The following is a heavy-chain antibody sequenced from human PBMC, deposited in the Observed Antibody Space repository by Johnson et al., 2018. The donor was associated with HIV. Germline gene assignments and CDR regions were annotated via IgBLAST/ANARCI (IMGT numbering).Heavy chain of an antibody. V-gene: IGHV3-69-1*01. CDR2: ISWHSGSI. CDR1: GLTFTNAW. J-gene: IGHJ3*02. Sequence: VQLVESGGGLVKPGGSLRLSCAASGLTFTNAWMNWVRQAPGKGLAWVSSISWHSGSIGYADSVKGRFTISRDNAKNSLYLQMNSLRAEDTAVYYCARGAIKYSSSWLGAFDIWGQGTMVTVSS. D-gene: IGHD6-6*01. CDR3: ARGAIKYSSSWLGAFDI.